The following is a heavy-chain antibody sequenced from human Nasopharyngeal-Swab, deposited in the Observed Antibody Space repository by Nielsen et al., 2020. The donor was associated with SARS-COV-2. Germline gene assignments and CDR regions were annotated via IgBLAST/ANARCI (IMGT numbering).Heavy chain of an antibody. J-gene: IGHJ4*02. CDR1: GFTFSSYA. Sequence: GGSLRLACAASGFTFSSYAMHWVRQAQGKGLEWVAVISDDGSNKYYADSVKGRFTISRDNSKNTLYLQMNSLRAEDTAVYYCARDHRGFYCTNGVCYTALDYWGQGTLVTVSS. CDR2: ISDDGSNK. V-gene: IGHV3-30-3*01. D-gene: IGHD2-8*01. CDR3: ARDHRGFYCTNGVCYTALDY.